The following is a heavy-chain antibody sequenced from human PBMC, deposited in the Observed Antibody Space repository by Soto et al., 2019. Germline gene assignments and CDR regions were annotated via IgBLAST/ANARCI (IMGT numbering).Heavy chain of an antibody. CDR1: VGSISRSYW. V-gene: IGHV4-4*02. D-gene: IGHD1-26*01. CDR3: ARDTNQWESLGHGMDV. J-gene: IGHJ6*02. Sequence: SETLSLTCAVSVGSISRSYWWSWVRQFPGKGLEGIGEIHHSGSTNYNPSLKSRVIMSVDKSKHQFSLELTSVTGADTADYYCARDTNQWESLGHGMDVWGQGTTVTVSS. CDR2: IHHSGST.